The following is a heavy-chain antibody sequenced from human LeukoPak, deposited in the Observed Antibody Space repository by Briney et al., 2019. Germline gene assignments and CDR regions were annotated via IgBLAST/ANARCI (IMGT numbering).Heavy chain of an antibody. J-gene: IGHJ5*02. CDR1: GYTFTNYY. Sequence: GASVKVSCKASGYTFTNYYMHWLRQAPGQGLEWVGVFNPSGGSTSYAQKFQGRVTMTTDTSTSTAYMELRSLRSDDTAVYYCARVGRVAGSDWFDPWGQGTLVTVSS. CDR3: ARVGRVAGSDWFDP. CDR2: FNPSGGST. D-gene: IGHD6-19*01. V-gene: IGHV1-46*01.